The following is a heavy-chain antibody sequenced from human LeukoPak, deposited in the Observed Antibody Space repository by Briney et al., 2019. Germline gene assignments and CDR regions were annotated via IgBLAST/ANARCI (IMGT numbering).Heavy chain of an antibody. V-gene: IGHV4-59*01. Sequence: SETLSLTCTVSGGSIRSYYWSWIRQPPGKGLEWIGYIYYSGSTDYNPSLKSRVTISVDTSKNQFSLKLSSVTAADTAVYYCARVLRSPIAAAAPFDYWGQGTLVTVSS. CDR3: ARVLRSPIAAAAPFDY. CDR1: GGSIRSYY. D-gene: IGHD6-13*01. J-gene: IGHJ4*02. CDR2: IYYSGST.